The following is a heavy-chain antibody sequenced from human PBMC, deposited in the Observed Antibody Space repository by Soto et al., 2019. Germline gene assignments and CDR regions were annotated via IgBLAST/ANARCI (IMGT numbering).Heavy chain of an antibody. CDR2: ISAYNGNT. V-gene: IGHV1-18*01. CDR3: ARIHDYGDYNWFDP. J-gene: IGHJ5*02. D-gene: IGHD4-17*01. CDR1: GGTFSSYT. Sequence: ASVKVSCKASGGTFSSYTISWARQAPGQGLEWMGWISAYNGNTNYAQKLQGRVTMTTDTSTSTAYMELRSLRSDDTAVYYCARIHDYGDYNWFDPWGQGTLVTVSS.